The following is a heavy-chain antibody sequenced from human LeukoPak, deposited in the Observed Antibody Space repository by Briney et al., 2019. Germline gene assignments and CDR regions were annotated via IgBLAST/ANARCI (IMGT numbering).Heavy chain of an antibody. CDR3: KKDPPPVGY. CDR1: GFTFSSYA. D-gene: IGHD4-23*01. Sequence: GGSLRLSCAASGFTFSSYAMRWVRQAPGKGLEWVSAINRSGGRTYYADSAKGRLTISRDNSKNTLYLQMNSLRAEDTAVYYCKKDPPPVGYYGHGNLITASS. CDR2: INRSGGRT. V-gene: IGHV3-23*01. J-gene: IGHJ4*01.